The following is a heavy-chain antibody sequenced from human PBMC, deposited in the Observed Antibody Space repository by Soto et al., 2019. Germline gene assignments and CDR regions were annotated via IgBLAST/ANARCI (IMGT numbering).Heavy chain of an antibody. CDR2: IYYSGST. CDR1: GGSISSGDYY. Sequence: TLSLTCTVSGGSISSGDYYWSWIRQPPGKGLGWIGYIYYSGSTYYNPSLKSRVTISVDTSKNQFSLKLSSVTAADTAVYYCARGRGVDIVATSNQLFDYWGQGTLVTVSS. CDR3: ARGRGVDIVATSNQLFDY. V-gene: IGHV4-30-4*01. J-gene: IGHJ4*02. D-gene: IGHD5-12*01.